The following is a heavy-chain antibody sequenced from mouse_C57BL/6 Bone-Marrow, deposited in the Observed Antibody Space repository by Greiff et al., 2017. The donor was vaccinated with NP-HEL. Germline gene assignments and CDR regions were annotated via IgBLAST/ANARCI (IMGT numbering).Heavy chain of an antibody. J-gene: IGHJ1*03. CDR3: TRFITTVVATDV. CDR1: GFNINDDY. Sequence: EVQLQQSGAELVRPGASVKLSCTASGFNINDDYIHWVKQRPEQGLEWVGWIHPGRGDTEYAAKFQGKATLTADTSSNTAYLQLSSLTSEDTAVYYCTRFITTVVATDVWGKGTTVTVSS. V-gene: IGHV14-4*01. CDR2: IHPGRGDT. D-gene: IGHD1-1*01.